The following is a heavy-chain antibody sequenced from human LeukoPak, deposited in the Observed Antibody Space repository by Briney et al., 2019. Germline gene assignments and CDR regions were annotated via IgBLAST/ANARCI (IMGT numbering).Heavy chain of an antibody. CDR2: INHSGST. CDR1: GGSFSGYY. Sequence: PSETLPLTCAVYGGSFSGYYWSWIRQPPGKGLEWIGEINHSGSTFYNPSLKSRVTISVDTSRNQFSLNLNSMTAADTAVFYCARVGEQLEFDYWGQGTLVTVSS. V-gene: IGHV4-34*01. J-gene: IGHJ4*02. D-gene: IGHD6-6*01. CDR3: ARVGEQLEFDY.